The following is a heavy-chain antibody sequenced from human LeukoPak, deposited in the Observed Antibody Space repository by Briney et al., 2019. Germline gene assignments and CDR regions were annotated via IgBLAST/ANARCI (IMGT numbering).Heavy chain of an antibody. CDR3: AKGIYSSGWSYFDY. V-gene: IGHV3-23*01. J-gene: IGHJ4*01. Sequence: PGGSLRLSCAASGFTFSSYAMSWVRQAPGKGLEWGSAISGSGGSTYYADSVKGRFTISRDNSKNTLYLQMNSLRAEDTAVYYCAKGIYSSGWSYFDYWGHGTLVTVSS. D-gene: IGHD6-19*01. CDR2: ISGSGGST. CDR1: GFTFSSYA.